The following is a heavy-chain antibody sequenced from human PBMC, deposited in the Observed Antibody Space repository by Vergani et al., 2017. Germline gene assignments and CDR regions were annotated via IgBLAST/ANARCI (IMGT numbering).Heavy chain of an antibody. CDR2: ISAYNGNT. J-gene: IGHJ4*02. CDR1: GGTFSSYA. D-gene: IGHD5-18*01. V-gene: IGHV1-18*01. Sequence: QVQLVQSGAEVKKPGSSVKVSCKASGGTFSSYAISWVRQAPGQGLEWMGGISAYNGNTNYAQKLQGRVTMTTDTSTSTAYMELRSLRSDDTAVYYCARDLRQPSGLGYSYGYVDYWGQGTLVTVSS. CDR3: ARDLRQPSGLGYSYGYVDY.